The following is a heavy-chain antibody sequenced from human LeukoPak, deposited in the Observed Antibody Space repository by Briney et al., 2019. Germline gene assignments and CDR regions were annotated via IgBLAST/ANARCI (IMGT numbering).Heavy chain of an antibody. J-gene: IGHJ4*02. Sequence: GGSLRLSCAASGFTFSDYYISWIRQAPGKGLEWVSYISSSSSYTNYADSVKGRFTISRDNAKNSLYLQMNSLRAEDTAVYYCARVRRETEYSSSWYFDYWGQGTLVTVSS. CDR2: ISSSSSYT. CDR1: GFTFSDYY. D-gene: IGHD6-13*01. CDR3: ARVRRETEYSSSWYFDY. V-gene: IGHV3-11*05.